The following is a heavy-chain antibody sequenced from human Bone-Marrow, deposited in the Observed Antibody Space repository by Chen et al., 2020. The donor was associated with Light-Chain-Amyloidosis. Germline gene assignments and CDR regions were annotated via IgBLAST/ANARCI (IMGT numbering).Heavy chain of an antibody. CDR2: IYSGGST. V-gene: IGHV3-53*01. D-gene: IGHD5-18*01. Sequence: VQLVESGGGLIQPGHSLRLTCTTSGFNLGDLPMSWVRQAPGKGLEWVSLIYSGGSTYYADFVKGRFTISRDSSKNTVYLQMNSLRAEDTALYYCATEGRDPGYSYGYLNYWGQGTLVTVSS. CDR3: ATEGRDPGYSYGYLNY. CDR1: GFNLGDLP. J-gene: IGHJ4*02.